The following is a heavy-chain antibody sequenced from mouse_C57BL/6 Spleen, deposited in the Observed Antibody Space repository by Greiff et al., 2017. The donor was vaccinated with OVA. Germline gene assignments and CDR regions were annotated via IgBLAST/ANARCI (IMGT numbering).Heavy chain of an antibody. J-gene: IGHJ4*01. D-gene: IGHD2-10*02. Sequence: QVQLKESGPGLVAPSQSLSITCTVSGFSLNSYGVHWVRQPPGKGLEWLVVIWSDGSTTYNSALKSRLSISKDNSKSHVFLKMNSLQTDDTAMYYCARQGYGYYAMDYWGQGTSVTVSS. V-gene: IGHV2-6-1*01. CDR3: ARQGYGYYAMDY. CDR2: IWSDGST. CDR1: GFSLNSYG.